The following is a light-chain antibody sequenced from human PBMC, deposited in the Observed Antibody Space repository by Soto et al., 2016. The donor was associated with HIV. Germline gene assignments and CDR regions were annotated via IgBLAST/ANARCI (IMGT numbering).Light chain of an antibody. CDR3: QQYDSSWT. J-gene: IGKJ1*01. CDR1: QSISRW. V-gene: IGKV1-5*03. CDR2: EVS. Sequence: DIQMTQSPSTLSASVGERVSITCRASQSISRWLAWYQHKPPRAPKLLIYEVSTLEDGVPSRFSGSGSGTEFTLTISSLQPDDFATYYCQQYDSSWTFGQGTRVESK.